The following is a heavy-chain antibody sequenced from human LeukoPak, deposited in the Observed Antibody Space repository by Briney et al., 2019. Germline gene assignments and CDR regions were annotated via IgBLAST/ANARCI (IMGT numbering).Heavy chain of an antibody. J-gene: IGHJ4*02. D-gene: IGHD3-3*01. Sequence: GSLRLSCAASGFTFSSYAMSWVRQAPGKRLEWVSAISGSGGSTYYADSVKGRFTISRDNSKNTLYLQMNSLRAEDTAVYYCANNYDFWTSYYFDYWGQGTLVTVSS. CDR1: GFTFSSYA. CDR3: ANNYDFWTSYYFDY. V-gene: IGHV3-23*01. CDR2: ISGSGGST.